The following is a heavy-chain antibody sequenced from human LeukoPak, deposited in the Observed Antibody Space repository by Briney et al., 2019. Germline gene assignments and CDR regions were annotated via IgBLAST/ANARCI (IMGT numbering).Heavy chain of an antibody. J-gene: IGHJ4*02. CDR2: INQDGSEK. CDR1: GFTFCTYW. V-gene: IGHV3-7*01. CDR3: ARAGSLWFGESKLDY. D-gene: IGHD3-10*01. Sequence: GGSLRLSCAASGFTFCTYWMNWVRRAPGQGLEWVANINQDGSEKYYVDSVKGRFTISRDNAKNSLYLQMNSLRAEDTAVFYCARAGSLWFGESKLDYWGQGTLVTVSS.